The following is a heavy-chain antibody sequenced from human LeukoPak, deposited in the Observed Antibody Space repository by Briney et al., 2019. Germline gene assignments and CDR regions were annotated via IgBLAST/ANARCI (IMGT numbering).Heavy chain of an antibody. CDR1: GYTFTGYY. V-gene: IGHV1-2*02. Sequence: GASVKVSCKASGYTFTGYYMHWVRQAPGQGLEWMGWINPNSGGTNYAQKFQGRVTMTRDTSISTAYMELSRLRSDDTAVYYCAVSSWYLIEYFQHWGQGTLVTVSS. J-gene: IGHJ1*01. CDR3: AVSSWYLIEYFQH. CDR2: INPNSGGT. D-gene: IGHD6-13*01.